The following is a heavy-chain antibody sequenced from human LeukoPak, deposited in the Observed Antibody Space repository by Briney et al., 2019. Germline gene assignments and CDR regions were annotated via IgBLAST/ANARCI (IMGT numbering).Heavy chain of an antibody. V-gene: IGHV3-30*03. Sequence: GGSLRLSCAASGFTFNSYGMHWVRQAPGKGLEWVAVISYDGSKKYYADSVKGRFTIYRDNSKNTLYLQMNSLRAEDTAVYYCARRAGAYSHPYDYWGQGTLVTVSS. D-gene: IGHD4/OR15-4a*01. CDR1: GFTFNSYG. J-gene: IGHJ4*02. CDR3: ARRAGAYSHPYDY. CDR2: ISYDGSKK.